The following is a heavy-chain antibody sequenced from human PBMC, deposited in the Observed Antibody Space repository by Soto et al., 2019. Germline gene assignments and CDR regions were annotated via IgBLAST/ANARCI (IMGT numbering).Heavy chain of an antibody. CDR3: ARVRGVTYFDY. CDR2: IYYSGST. J-gene: IGHJ4*02. CDR1: GGSISSGDYY. D-gene: IGHD3-10*01. V-gene: IGHV4-30-4*01. Sequence: QVQLQESGPGLVKPSQTRSLTCTVSGGSISSGDYYWSWIRQPPGKGLEWIGYIYYSGSTYYNPSLKSRVTISVDTAKNQFSLKLTSVTAADTAVYYCARVRGVTYFDYWGQGTLVTVSS.